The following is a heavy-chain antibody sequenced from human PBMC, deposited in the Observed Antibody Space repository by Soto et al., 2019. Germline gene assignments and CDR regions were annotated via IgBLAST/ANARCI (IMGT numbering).Heavy chain of an antibody. D-gene: IGHD3-3*01. V-gene: IGHV1-69*12. CDR2: IIPIFGTA. Sequence: QVQLVQSGAEVKKPGSSVKVSCKASGGTFSSYAISWVRQAPGQGLEWMGGIIPIFGTANYAQKFQGRVTITADESTSTAYTELSSLRSEDTAVYHWAREGAIFGVVSGWCDPWGQGTLVTVSS. CDR3: AREGAIFGVVSGWCDP. J-gene: IGHJ5*02. CDR1: GGTFSSYA.